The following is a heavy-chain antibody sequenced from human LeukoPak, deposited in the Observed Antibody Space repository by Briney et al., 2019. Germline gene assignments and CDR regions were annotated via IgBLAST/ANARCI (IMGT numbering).Heavy chain of an antibody. V-gene: IGHV4-4*02. J-gene: IGHJ4*02. D-gene: IGHD1-26*01. CDR2: MYLSGTD. CDR1: GGSISSVNL. CDR3: AGLVGRYSTGMYYYFDY. Sequence: TLSLTCAVSGGSISSVNLWSWVRQPPGKGLEWVGEMYLSGTDTYNPSLRGRVTISVDRSKNQLSLRLRSVTAADTAVYYCAGLVGRYSTGMYYYFDYWGPGTLVTVSS.